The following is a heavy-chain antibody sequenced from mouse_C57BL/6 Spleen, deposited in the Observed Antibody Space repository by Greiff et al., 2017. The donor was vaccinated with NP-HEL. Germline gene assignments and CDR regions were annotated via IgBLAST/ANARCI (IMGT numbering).Heavy chain of an antibody. D-gene: IGHD1-1*01. V-gene: IGHV1-82*01. CDR1: GYAFSSSW. J-gene: IGHJ2*01. Sequence: QVQLKESGPELVKPGASVKISCKASGYAFSSSWMNWVKQRPGKGLEWIGRIYPGDGDTNYNGKFKGKATLTADKSSSTAYMQLSSLTSEDSAVYICAREGREDYFDYWGQGTTLTVS. CDR2: IYPGDGDT. CDR3: AREGREDYFDY.